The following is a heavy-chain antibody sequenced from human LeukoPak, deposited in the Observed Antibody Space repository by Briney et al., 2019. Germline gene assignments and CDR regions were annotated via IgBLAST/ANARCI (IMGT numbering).Heavy chain of an antibody. Sequence: SETLSLSCTASGGSISSYYWSWVRQPAGKGLEWIGRIYTRETTTYNPSLKSRVTMSVDTSKNQLSLNLNSVTAADTAVYYCARGEVGFCTGDSCYGYYYYGLDVWGQGTTVTVSS. CDR3: ARGEVGFCTGDSCYGYYYYGLDV. CDR1: GGSISSYY. D-gene: IGHD2-15*01. CDR2: IYTRETT. V-gene: IGHV4-4*07. J-gene: IGHJ6*02.